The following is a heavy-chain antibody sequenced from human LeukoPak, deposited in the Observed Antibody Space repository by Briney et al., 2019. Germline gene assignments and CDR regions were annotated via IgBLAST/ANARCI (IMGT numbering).Heavy chain of an antibody. Sequence: ASVKVSCKASGYTFTGHYMHWVRQAPGQGLEWMGWINPNSGGTNYAQKFQGRVTMTRDTSISTTYMELSRLRSDDTAVYYCARDPLTMIVVAPFHNWFDPWGQGTLVTVSS. D-gene: IGHD3-22*01. J-gene: IGHJ5*02. CDR2: INPNSGGT. CDR1: GYTFTGHY. V-gene: IGHV1-2*02. CDR3: ARDPLTMIVVAPFHNWFDP.